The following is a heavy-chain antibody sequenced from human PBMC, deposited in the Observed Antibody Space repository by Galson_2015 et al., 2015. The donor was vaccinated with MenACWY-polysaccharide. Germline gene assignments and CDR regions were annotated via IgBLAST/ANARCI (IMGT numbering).Heavy chain of an antibody. J-gene: IGHJ3*02. Sequence: SVKVSCKAPGYTFIRNDMHWVRQAPGQALEWMGWITTASGNTRYSQNFQGRVTITRDTSASTAYMELSNLGSEDTAVYYCAREASSGGGVFEIWGQGTMVTVSS. D-gene: IGHD6-19*01. CDR3: AREASSGGGVFEI. CDR2: ITTASGNT. V-gene: IGHV1-3*04. CDR1: GYTFIRND.